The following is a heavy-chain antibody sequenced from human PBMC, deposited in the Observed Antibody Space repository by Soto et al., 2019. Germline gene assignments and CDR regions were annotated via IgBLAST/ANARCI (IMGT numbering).Heavy chain of an antibody. CDR3: AKDTTVTTIPPY. Sequence: PGGSLRLSCAASGFSFRSYAMSWVRQAPGQGLEWVSSISGSGVNISYPDSVRGRFTISRDHSKNILFLHMNSLRVEDTAAYYCAKDTTVTTIPPYWGQGTQVTVSS. D-gene: IGHD4-17*01. CDR2: ISGSGVNI. CDR1: GFSFRSYA. V-gene: IGHV3-23*01. J-gene: IGHJ4*02.